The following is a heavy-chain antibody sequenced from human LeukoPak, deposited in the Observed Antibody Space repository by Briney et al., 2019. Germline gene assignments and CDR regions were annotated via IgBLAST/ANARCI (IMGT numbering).Heavy chain of an antibody. CDR2: IYHSGST. V-gene: IGHV4-4*02. Sequence: PSETLSLTCAVSGGSISSRNWWHWVRQPPGKGLEWIGEIYHSGSTNYNPSLKSRVTISVDESKNQFSLKLNSVTAADTAVYYCAKEADGGTGPNLDYWGQGTLVTVSS. CDR1: GGSISSRNW. J-gene: IGHJ4*02. D-gene: IGHD4-23*01. CDR3: AKEADGGTGPNLDY.